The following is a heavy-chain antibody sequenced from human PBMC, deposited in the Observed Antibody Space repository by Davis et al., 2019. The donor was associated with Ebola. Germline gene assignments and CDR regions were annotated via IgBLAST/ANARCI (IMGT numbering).Heavy chain of an antibody. J-gene: IGHJ4*02. Sequence: MPSETLSLTCAVYGGSFSGYYWSSIRQPPGNGLEWIGVINHSGNTNFSPSLKSRVTISVDTSKNQFSLKLSSVTAADTAVYFCARGQLTSNIVVGTASHFDSWGQGTLVTVSS. CDR2: INHSGNT. D-gene: IGHD2-21*02. V-gene: IGHV4-34*01. CDR3: ARGQLTSNIVVGTASHFDS. CDR1: GGSFSGYY.